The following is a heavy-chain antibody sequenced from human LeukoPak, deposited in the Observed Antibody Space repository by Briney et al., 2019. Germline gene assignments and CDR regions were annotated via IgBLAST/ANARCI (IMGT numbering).Heavy chain of an antibody. J-gene: IGHJ4*02. CDR3: ARDAVTVNSYYFDY. D-gene: IGHD4-11*01. CDR2: IYYSGST. CDR1: GGSVSSGSYY. V-gene: IGHV4-61*01. Sequence: PSETLSLTCTVSGGSVSSGSYYWSWIRQPPGKGLEWIGYIYYSGSTNYNPSLKSRVTISVDTSKNQFSLKLSSVNAADTAVYYCARDAVTVNSYYFDYWGQGTLVTVSS.